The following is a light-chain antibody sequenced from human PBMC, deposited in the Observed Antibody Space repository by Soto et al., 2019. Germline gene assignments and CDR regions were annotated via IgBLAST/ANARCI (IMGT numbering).Light chain of an antibody. V-gene: IGLV2-11*01. CDR3: CSYAGSYSWI. CDR2: DVT. Sequence: QSALTQPPSVSGSPGQSVTISCTGTSSDVGGYNRVSWYQHPPGTAPKLIIYDVTKRPSGVPDRFSGSKSGNTASLTISGLQAEDEADYYCCSYAGSYSWIFVGGTKVTVL. CDR1: SSDVGGYNR. J-gene: IGLJ2*01.